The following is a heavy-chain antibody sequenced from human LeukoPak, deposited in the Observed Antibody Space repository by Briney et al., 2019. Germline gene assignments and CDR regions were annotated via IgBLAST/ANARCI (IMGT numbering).Heavy chain of an antibody. D-gene: IGHD5-12*01. J-gene: IGHJ4*02. CDR3: ARDLGGWLRYYFDY. CDR1: GYTFTSYA. V-gene: IGHV7-4-1*02. Sequence: ASVKVSCKASGYTFTSYAMNWVRQAPGQGLEWMGWINTNTGNPTYAQGFTGRFVFSLDTSVSTAYLQISSLRAEDTAVYYCARDLGGWLRYYFDYWGQGTLVTVSS. CDR2: INTNTGNP.